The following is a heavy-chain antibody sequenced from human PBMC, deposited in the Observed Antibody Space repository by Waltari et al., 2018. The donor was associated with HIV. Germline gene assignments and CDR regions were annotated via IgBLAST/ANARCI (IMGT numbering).Heavy chain of an antibody. V-gene: IGHV3-74*01. CDR2: INMEGRTI. CDR1: GFSVTNYW. CDR3: SRDTFGEYDF. D-gene: IGHD3-3*01. J-gene: IGHJ4*02. Sequence: EVQLVQSGGGLIKPGGSLRLSCAASGFSVTNYWMHWVRQSPGKGLVWVSRINMEGRTIDYADSVKGRFTISRDSAKNTLSLQMNSLREEDTAVYYCSRDTFGEYDFWGQGALVTVSS.